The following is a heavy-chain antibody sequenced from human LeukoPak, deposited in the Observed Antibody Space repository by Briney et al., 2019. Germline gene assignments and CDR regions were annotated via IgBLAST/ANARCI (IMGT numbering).Heavy chain of an antibody. CDR2: ISSSSSYI. Sequence: GGSLRLSCAASGFTFSSYSMNWVRQAPGKGLEWVSYISSSSSYIYYADSVKGRFTISRDNAKNSLHLQMTSLRAEDTAVYYCAKDLPHYYESSAMGPFDYWGQGTLVTVSS. CDR3: AKDLPHYYESSAMGPFDY. D-gene: IGHD3-22*01. J-gene: IGHJ4*02. CDR1: GFTFSSYS. V-gene: IGHV3-21*04.